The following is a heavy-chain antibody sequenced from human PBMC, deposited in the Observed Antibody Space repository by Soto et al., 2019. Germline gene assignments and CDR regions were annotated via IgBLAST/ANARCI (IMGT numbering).Heavy chain of an antibody. J-gene: IGHJ6*02. V-gene: IGHV4-31*02. CDR3: ARAQLWKYYYNGMDV. CDR1: GGSISSGDYY. D-gene: IGHD5-18*01. Sequence: PSETLSLTCTVSGGSISSGDYYWSWIRQHPGKGLEWIGYIYYSRRSYLNPSLKSRVTISVDTSKNQFSLNLNSVTAADTAVFYCARAQLWKYYYNGMDVWGQGTTVTVSS. CDR2: IYYSRRS.